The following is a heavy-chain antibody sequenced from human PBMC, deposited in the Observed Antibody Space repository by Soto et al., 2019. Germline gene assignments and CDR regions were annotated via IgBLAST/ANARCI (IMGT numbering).Heavy chain of an antibody. J-gene: IGHJ5*02. V-gene: IGHV3-9*01. Sequence: EVQLVESGGGLVQPGRSLRLSCAASGFSFDDYAMHWVRQAPGKGLGWVSGISWNSGSIGYAASVEGRFTISRDNAKNSLYLQMNSLRAEDTALYYCAKLLGSNGWFAPWGQGTLVTVSS. CDR3: AKLLGSNGWFAP. CDR2: ISWNSGSI. CDR1: GFSFDDYA. D-gene: IGHD6-25*01.